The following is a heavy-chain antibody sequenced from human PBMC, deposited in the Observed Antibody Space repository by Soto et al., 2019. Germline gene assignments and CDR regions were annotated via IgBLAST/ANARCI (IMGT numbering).Heavy chain of an antibody. CDR3: ARVGRYSSGYSHGIEYSQH. Sequence: QVQLVQSGAEVKKPGSSVKVSCKASGGTFSSYAISWVRQAPGQGLEWMGGIIPIFGTANYAQKFQGRVTITADESTSTAYMERSSLRSEDTAVYYCARVGRYSSGYSHGIEYSQHWGQGTLVTVSS. J-gene: IGHJ1*01. D-gene: IGHD3-22*01. CDR2: IIPIFGTA. CDR1: GGTFSSYA. V-gene: IGHV1-69*12.